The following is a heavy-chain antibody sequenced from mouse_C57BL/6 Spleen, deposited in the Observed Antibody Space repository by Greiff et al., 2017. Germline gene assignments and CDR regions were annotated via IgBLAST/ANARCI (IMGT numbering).Heavy chain of an antibody. CDR3: ARGATVVATRDY. V-gene: IGHV1-81*01. CDR1: GYTFTSYG. D-gene: IGHD1-1*01. CDR2: IYPRSGNT. Sequence: VKLVESGAELARPGASVKLSCKASGYTFTSYGISWVKQRTGQGLEWIGEIYPRSGNTYYNEKFKGKATLTADKSSSTAYMELRSLTSEDSAVYFCARGATVVATRDYWGQGTTLTVSS. J-gene: IGHJ2*01.